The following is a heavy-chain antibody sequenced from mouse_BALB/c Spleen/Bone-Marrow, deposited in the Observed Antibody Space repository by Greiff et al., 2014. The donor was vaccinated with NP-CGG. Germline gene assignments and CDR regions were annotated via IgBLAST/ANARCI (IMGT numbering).Heavy chain of an antibody. D-gene: IGHD1-1*01. CDR3: ARRGYYGSSLDY. CDR2: ISYSGST. J-gene: IGHJ2*01. CDR1: GYSITSDYA. Sequence: DVQLVESGPGLVKPSQSLPLTCTVTGYSITSDYAWNWIRQFPGNKLEWMGYISYSGSTAYNPSLSSRISITRDTSKNQFFLQLNSVTTEDTATYYCARRGYYGSSLDYWGQGTTLTVSS. V-gene: IGHV3-2*02.